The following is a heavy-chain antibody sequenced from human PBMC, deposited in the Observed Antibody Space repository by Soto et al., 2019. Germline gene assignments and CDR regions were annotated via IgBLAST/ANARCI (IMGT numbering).Heavy chain of an antibody. CDR3: ARLQAAAGDNDLTFDY. CDR1: GDTFSNYW. CDR2: IYPDDSDT. D-gene: IGHD6-13*01. J-gene: IGHJ4*02. V-gene: IGHV5-51*01. Sequence: GNSLKISCKRCGDTFSNYWIGWVRQMPGKGLEWMGIIYPDDSDTRYSPSFQGHVTISADKSISTAYLQWSSLKASDTAMYYCARLQAAAGDNDLTFDYWGQGTLVTVSS.